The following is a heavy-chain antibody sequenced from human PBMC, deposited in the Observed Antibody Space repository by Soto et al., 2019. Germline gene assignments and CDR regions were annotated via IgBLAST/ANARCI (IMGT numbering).Heavy chain of an antibody. D-gene: IGHD6-13*01. V-gene: IGHV3-23*01. Sequence: SLRLSCAASGFTFSSYAMSWVRQAPGKGLEWVSAISGSGGSTYYADSVKGRFTISRDNSKNTLYLQMNSLRAEDTAVYYCAKDKVGQQLAHDAFDIWGQGTMVTVSS. CDR2: ISGSGGST. J-gene: IGHJ3*02. CDR1: GFTFSSYA. CDR3: AKDKVGQQLAHDAFDI.